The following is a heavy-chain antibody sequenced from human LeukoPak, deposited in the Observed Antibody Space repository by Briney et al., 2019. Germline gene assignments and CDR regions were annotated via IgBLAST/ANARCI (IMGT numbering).Heavy chain of an antibody. V-gene: IGHV3-21*01. Sequence: PGGSLRLSCAASGFTFSSYSMNWVRQAPGKGLEWVSSISSSSSYIYYADSVKGRFTISRDNAKNSLYLQMNSLRAEDTAVYYCARDLMSGSYYLNWGQGTLVTVSS. J-gene: IGHJ4*02. D-gene: IGHD1-26*01. CDR3: ARDLMSGSYYLN. CDR1: GFTFSSYS. CDR2: ISSSSSYI.